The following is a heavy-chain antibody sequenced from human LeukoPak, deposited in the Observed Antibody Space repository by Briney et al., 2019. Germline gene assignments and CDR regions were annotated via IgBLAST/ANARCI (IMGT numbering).Heavy chain of an antibody. V-gene: IGHV3-23*01. J-gene: IGHJ4*02. D-gene: IGHD5-18*01. CDR1: GFIFSDHA. CDR3: AKTGYSYGPAFDY. CDR2: ISGSGIAK. Sequence: GGSLGLSCTATGFIFSDHAMTWVRQAPGKGLEWVAPISGSGIAKEYADSVKGRFTISRDNSKNTLYLQMNSLRAEDTAVYYCAKTGYSYGPAFDYWGQGTLVTVSS.